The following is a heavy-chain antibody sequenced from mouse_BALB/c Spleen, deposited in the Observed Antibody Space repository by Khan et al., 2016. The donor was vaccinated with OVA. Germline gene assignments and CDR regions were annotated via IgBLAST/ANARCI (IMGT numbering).Heavy chain of an antibody. D-gene: IGHD2-2*01. J-gene: IGHJ3*01. Sequence: QVQLKESGAELVKPGASVKLSCKASGYIFTSYYMYWVKQRPGQGLEWIGEINPNNGGTNFNEKFKSKATLTVDKSSSTAYMQLSSLTSEDSAVYYCTRSVYGSFAYWGQGTLVTVSA. CDR1: GYIFTSYY. CDR3: TRSVYGSFAY. CDR2: INPNNGGT. V-gene: IGHV1S81*02.